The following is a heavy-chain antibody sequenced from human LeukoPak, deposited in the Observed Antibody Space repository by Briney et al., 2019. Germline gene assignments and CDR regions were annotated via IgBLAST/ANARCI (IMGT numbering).Heavy chain of an antibody. CDR3: ARGGRHTGPFGY. D-gene: IGHD3-10*01. J-gene: IGHJ4*02. CDR1: GGSFSGYY. Sequence: SETLSLTCAVYGGSFSGYYWSWIRQPTGKGLEWIGEINHSGSTNYNPSLKSRVTISVDTSKTQFSLKLSSVTAADTAVYYCARGGRHTGPFGYWGQGTLVTVSS. CDR2: INHSGST. V-gene: IGHV4-34*01.